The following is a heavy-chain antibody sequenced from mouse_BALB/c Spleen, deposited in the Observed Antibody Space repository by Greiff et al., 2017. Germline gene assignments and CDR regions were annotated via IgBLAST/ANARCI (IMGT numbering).Heavy chain of an antibody. D-gene: IGHD2-4*01. J-gene: IGHJ3*01. CDR1: GYTFTSYW. CDR2: IYPGNSDT. V-gene: IGHV1-5*01. Sequence: VQLQQSGTVLARPGASVKMSCKASGYTFTSYWLHWVKQRPGQGLEWIGAIYPGNSDTSYNQKFKGKAKLTAVTSTSTAYMELSSLTNEDSAVYYYTSCHYDYDERAWFAYWGQGTLVTVSA. CDR3: TSCHYDYDERAWFAY.